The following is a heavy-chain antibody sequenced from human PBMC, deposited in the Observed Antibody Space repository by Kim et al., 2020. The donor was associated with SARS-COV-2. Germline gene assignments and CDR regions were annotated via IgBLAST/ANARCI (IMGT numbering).Heavy chain of an antibody. V-gene: IGHV3-23*01. CDR1: GFTFSNHA. Sequence: GGSLRLSCSGSGFTFSNHAMSWVRQAPGKGLEWVSGISGAGGSTNYAESVKGRFIISRDNSKNTLYLQVNSLRAEDTAVYYCAKRDDSSNFVYWYFDLWG. D-gene: IGHD3-22*01. J-gene: IGHJ2*01. CDR2: ISGAGGST. CDR3: AKRDDSSNFVYWYFDL.